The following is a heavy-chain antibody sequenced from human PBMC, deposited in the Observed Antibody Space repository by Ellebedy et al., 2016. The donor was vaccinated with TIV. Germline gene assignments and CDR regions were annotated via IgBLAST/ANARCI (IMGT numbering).Heavy chain of an antibody. CDR1: DGSISTYY. V-gene: IGHV4-59*01. J-gene: IGHJ4*02. CDR3: ARDRTRYGGNDY. D-gene: IGHD4-23*01. CDR2: VHYSGST. Sequence: SETLSLTCTLSDGSISTYYWSWFRQPPGKGLEWIGYVHYSGSTNYNPSLKSRVTISLDTSKNQFSLKVTSVTAADTAIYYCARDRTRYGGNDYWGQGTLVTVSS.